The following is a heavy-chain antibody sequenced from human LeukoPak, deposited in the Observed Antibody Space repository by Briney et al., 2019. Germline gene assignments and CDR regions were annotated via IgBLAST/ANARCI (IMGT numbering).Heavy chain of an antibody. V-gene: IGHV4-39*01. CDR3: SRQMSAGDAFDI. Sequence: SETLSLTCTVSGDSINNNSYYWGWIRQPPGKGLEWIVTVYHRGSTYYAPSLKSRVTISADTSKNQISLNLRSVNAADTAIYYCSRQMSAGDAFDIWGQGTKVTVSS. J-gene: IGHJ3*02. CDR2: VYHRGST. CDR1: GDSINNNSYY.